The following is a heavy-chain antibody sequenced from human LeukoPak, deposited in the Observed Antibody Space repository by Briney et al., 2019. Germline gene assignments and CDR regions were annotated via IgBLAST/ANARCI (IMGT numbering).Heavy chain of an antibody. CDR1: GFTFSSSA. D-gene: IGHD5-18*01. CDR2: ISYDGSNK. Sequence: PGGSLRLSCAASGFTFSSSAMHWVRQAPGKGLEWVAVISYDGSNKYYAGSVKGRFTISRDNSKNTLYLQMNSLRAEDMAVYYCARDGYGLDTPMVSTIFDYWGQGTLVTVSS. CDR3: ARDGYGLDTPMVSTIFDY. V-gene: IGHV3-30-3*01. J-gene: IGHJ4*02.